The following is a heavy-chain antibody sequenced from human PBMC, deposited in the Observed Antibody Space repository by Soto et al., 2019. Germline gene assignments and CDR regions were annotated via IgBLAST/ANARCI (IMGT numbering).Heavy chain of an antibody. J-gene: IGHJ3*02. CDR2: ISGYNGNT. CDR1: GYTFTRYG. CDR3: ARVWLVGATRDAFDI. Sequence: QVQLVQSGAEVKKPGASVKVSCKAAGYTFTRYGFSWVRQAPGQGLEWMGWISGYNGNTNYAQKFLGRVTMTTDTVTTTAYMELRSLRSDDTAVYYCARVWLVGATRDAFDIWGQGTMVTVSS. V-gene: IGHV1-18*01. D-gene: IGHD1-26*01.